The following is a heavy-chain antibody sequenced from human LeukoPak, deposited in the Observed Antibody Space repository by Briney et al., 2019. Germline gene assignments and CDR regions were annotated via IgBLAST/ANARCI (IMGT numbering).Heavy chain of an antibody. V-gene: IGHV4-59*13. CDR2: IYYSGST. CDR3: ARARKGNYDCRDLPLYYFDY. CDR1: GGSISGYY. J-gene: IGHJ4*02. D-gene: IGHD4-17*01. Sequence: SGTLSLTCAVSGGSISGYYLSWIRQPPGKGLEWIGYIYYSGSTNYNPSLKSRVTISVDTSKNQFSLKLSSVTAADTAVYYCARARKGNYDCRDLPLYYFDYWGQGNLVTASS.